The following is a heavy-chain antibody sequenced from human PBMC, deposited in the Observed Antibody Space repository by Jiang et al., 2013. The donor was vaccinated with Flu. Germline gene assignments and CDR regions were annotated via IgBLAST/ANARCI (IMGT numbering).Heavy chain of an antibody. CDR2: INHSGST. CDR3: ARDGYDYVWGSYRPIPPSDAFDI. Sequence: LLKPSETLSLTCAVYGGSFSGYYWSWIRQPPGKGLEWIGEINHSGSTNYNPSLKSRVTISVDTSKNQFSLKLSSVTAADTAVYYCARDGYDYVWGSYRPIPPSDAFDIWGQGDNGHRLF. CDR1: GGSFSGYY. J-gene: IGHJ3*02. D-gene: IGHD3-16*02. V-gene: IGHV4-34*01.